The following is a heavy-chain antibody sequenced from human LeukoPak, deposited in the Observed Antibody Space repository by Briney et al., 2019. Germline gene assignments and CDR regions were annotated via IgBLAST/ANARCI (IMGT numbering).Heavy chain of an antibody. Sequence: PGGSLRLSCAASGFTVSTSYMNWVRQAPGKGLEWVSAIYRGGSTHYTDSVKGRFTISRDTSKNTLYLQMNSLRAEDAAVYYCAKGGVSSGWYFEVFDYWGQGTLVTVSS. D-gene: IGHD6-19*01. J-gene: IGHJ4*02. CDR3: AKGGVSSGWYFEVFDY. CDR1: GFTVSTSY. CDR2: IYRGGST. V-gene: IGHV3-53*01.